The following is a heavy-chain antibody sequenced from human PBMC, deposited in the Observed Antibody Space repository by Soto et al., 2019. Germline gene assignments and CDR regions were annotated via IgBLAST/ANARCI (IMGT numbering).Heavy chain of an antibody. CDR2: IYYSGST. D-gene: IGHD3-22*01. V-gene: IGHV4-59*01. CDR1: GGSISSYY. J-gene: IGHJ5*02. Sequence: SETLSLTCTVSGGSISSYYWSWIRQPPGKGLEWIGYIYYSGSTNYNPSLKSRVTISVDTSKNQFSLKLSSVTAADTAVYYCARLGSLDPDIRGGYDYYDSSGSHMANWFDPWGQGTLVTVSS. CDR3: ARLGSLDPDIRGGYDYYDSSGSHMANWFDP.